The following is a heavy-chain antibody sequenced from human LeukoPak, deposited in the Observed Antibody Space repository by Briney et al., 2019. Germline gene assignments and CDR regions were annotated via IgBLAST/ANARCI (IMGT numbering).Heavy chain of an antibody. CDR1: GYTFTSYA. J-gene: IGHJ4*02. CDR3: ARPHYGGNPKGIDY. Sequence: ASVKVSCKASGYTFTSYAMNWVRQAPGQGLEWMGWINTNTGNPTYAQGFTGRFVFSLDTSVSTAYLQISSLKAEDTAVYYCARPHYGGNPKGIDYWGQGTLVTVSS. CDR2: INTNTGNP. D-gene: IGHD4-23*01. V-gene: IGHV7-4-1*02.